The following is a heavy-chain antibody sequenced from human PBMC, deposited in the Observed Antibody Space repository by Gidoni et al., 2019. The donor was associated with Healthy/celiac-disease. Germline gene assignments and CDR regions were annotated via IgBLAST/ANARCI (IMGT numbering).Heavy chain of an antibody. CDR3: ARTGPRPRDGIDY. CDR2: ISSSSSYI. V-gene: IGHV3-21*01. J-gene: IGHJ4*02. Sequence: EVQLVESGGGLVKPGGSLRLCCAASGFTFSSYSMNWVRQAPGKGLEWVSSISSSSSYIYYADSVKGRFTISRDNAKNSLYLQMNSLRAEDTAVYYCARTGPRPRDGIDYWGQGTLVTVSS. CDR1: GFTFSSYS.